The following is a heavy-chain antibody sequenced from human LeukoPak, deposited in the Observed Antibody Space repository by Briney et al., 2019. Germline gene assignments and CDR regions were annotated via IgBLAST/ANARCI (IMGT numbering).Heavy chain of an antibody. Sequence: GGSLRLSCSASGFPFSSYAMHWVRQAPGKGLEWVSSISSSSSYIYYADSVKGRFTISRDNAKNSLYLQMNSLRAEDTAVYYCARDQAVGWGQGTLVTVSS. J-gene: IGHJ4*02. V-gene: IGHV3-21*01. D-gene: IGHD2-2*01. CDR1: GFPFSSYA. CDR3: ARDQAVG. CDR2: ISSSSSYI.